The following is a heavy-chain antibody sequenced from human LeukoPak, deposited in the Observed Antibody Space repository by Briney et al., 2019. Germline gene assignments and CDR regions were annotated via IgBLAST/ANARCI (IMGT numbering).Heavy chain of an antibody. D-gene: IGHD7-27*01. CDR2: MSPNNDDT. CDR1: GYNFNSLD. J-gene: IGHJ4*02. Sequence: GASVKVSCKASGYNFNSLDINWVRQAPGQGLEWMGWMSPNNDDTGYAQKFQGGVTFTRNTAISTVYMELSSLRSEDTAVYYCARGVDAGVDYWGQGTLVTVSS. CDR3: ARGVDAGVDY. V-gene: IGHV1-8*03.